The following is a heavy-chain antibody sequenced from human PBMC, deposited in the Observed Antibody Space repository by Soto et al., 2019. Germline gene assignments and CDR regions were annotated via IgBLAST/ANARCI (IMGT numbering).Heavy chain of an antibody. Sequence: EVQLLESGGGLVQPGGSLRLSCAASGFTFSSYAMSWVRQAAGKGLEWVSAISGSGGSTYYADSVKGRFTISRDNSKNTLYLQMYSLRAEDTAVYYCAKDLGSTPETFDYWGQGTLVTVSS. CDR2: ISGSGGST. CDR3: AKDLGSTPETFDY. D-gene: IGHD2-15*01. CDR1: GFTFSSYA. V-gene: IGHV3-23*01. J-gene: IGHJ4*02.